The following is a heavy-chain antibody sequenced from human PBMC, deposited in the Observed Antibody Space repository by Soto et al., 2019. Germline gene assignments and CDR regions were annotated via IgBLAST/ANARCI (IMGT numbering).Heavy chain of an antibody. CDR2: IIPIFGTA. D-gene: IGHD4-17*01. CDR1: GGTFSSYA. Sequence: AASVKVSCKASGGTFSSYAISWVRQAPGQGLEWMGGIIPIFGTANYAQKFQGRVTITADESTSTAYMELSSLRSEDTAVYYCARDGTSHGDYEDYYYYGMDVWGQGTTVTVSS. J-gene: IGHJ6*02. V-gene: IGHV1-69*13. CDR3: ARDGTSHGDYEDYYYYGMDV.